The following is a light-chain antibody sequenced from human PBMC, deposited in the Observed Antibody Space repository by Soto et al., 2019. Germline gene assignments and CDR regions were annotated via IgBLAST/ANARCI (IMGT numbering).Light chain of an antibody. CDR2: GAS. Sequence: EIVMTQSPGTLSLSPGERATLSCRASQRVSSSYLAWYQQKPRQTPRLLIYGASRRATGIPDRFSGSGSGTDFSLTISRLEPEGFAGYYCQQYSSSPWTLAQGTNVEL. J-gene: IGKJ1*01. V-gene: IGKV3-20*01. CDR3: QQYSSSPWT. CDR1: QRVSSSY.